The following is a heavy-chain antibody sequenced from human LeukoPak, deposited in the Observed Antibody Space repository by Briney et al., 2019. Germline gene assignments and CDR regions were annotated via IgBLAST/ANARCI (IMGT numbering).Heavy chain of an antibody. D-gene: IGHD3-22*01. V-gene: IGHV1-46*01. J-gene: IGHJ3*02. CDR2: INPSGGST. CDR3: ARDRSDDSSGYYYSDAFDI. Sequence: GASVKVSCRASGYTFTSYYMHWVRQAPGQGLEWMGIINPSGGSTSYAQKFQGRVTMTRDMSTSTVYMELSSLRSEDTAVYYCARDRSDDSSGYYYSDAFDIWGQGTMVTVSS. CDR1: GYTFTSYY.